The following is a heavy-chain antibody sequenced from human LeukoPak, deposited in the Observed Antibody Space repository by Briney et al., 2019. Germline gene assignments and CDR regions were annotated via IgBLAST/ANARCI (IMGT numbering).Heavy chain of an antibody. J-gene: IGHJ6*03. CDR2: ISSSSSYI. CDR3: ARAGPTVDTGYYYYMDV. Sequence: GGSLRLSCAASGFTFSSYSMNWVRQAPGKGLEWVSSISSSSSYIYYADSVKGRFTISRDNAKNSLYLQMNSLRAEDTAVYYCARAGPTVDTGYYYYMDVWGKGTTVTVSS. V-gene: IGHV3-21*01. CDR1: GFTFSSYS. D-gene: IGHD5-18*01.